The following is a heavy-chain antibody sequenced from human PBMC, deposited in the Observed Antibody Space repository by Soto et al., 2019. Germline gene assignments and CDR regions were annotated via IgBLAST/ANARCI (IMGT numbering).Heavy chain of an antibody. J-gene: IGHJ6*02. CDR3: ARSPYSFEGDGQHYYYGMDL. CDR1: GFTFSGFY. Sequence: GASVKVSCKPSGFTFSGFYLHWVRQAPGQGLEWMGWIKPNADDTGYAQKFQGRVTLTWDTSSSAGYMDLSSLRSDDTAVYYCARSPYSFEGDGQHYYYGMDLWGLGTTVTVSS. V-gene: IGHV1-2*02. CDR2: IKPNADDT. D-gene: IGHD2-15*01.